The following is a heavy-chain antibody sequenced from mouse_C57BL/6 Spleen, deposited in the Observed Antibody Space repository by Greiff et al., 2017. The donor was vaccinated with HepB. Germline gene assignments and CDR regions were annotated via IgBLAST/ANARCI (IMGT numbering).Heavy chain of an antibody. J-gene: IGHJ1*03. CDR3: ARGDYGNPFDV. Sequence: EVKLVESEGGLVQPGRSMKLSCTASGFTFSDYYMAWVRQVPEKGLEWVANINYDGSSTYYLDSLKSRFIISRDNAKNILYLQMSSLKSEDTATYYCARGDYGNPFDVWGTGTTVTVSS. D-gene: IGHD2-1*01. V-gene: IGHV5-16*01. CDR1: GFTFSDYY. CDR2: INYDGSST.